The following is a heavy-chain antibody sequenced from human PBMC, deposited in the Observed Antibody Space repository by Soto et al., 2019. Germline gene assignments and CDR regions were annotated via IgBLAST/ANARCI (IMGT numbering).Heavy chain of an antibody. CDR2: IYHTGIT. CDR3: ARHNELTSRQYSFDS. Sequence: PSETLSLTRVVSGDSISSSFWWSWVRQSPGKGLEWIGEIYHTGITNYNPSLKSRVNISVDKSNNQFSLMLRSVTAADMAVYYCARHNELTSRQYSFDSWGQGTLVTVSS. J-gene: IGHJ4*02. D-gene: IGHD2-2*01. V-gene: IGHV4-4*02. CDR1: GDSISSSFW.